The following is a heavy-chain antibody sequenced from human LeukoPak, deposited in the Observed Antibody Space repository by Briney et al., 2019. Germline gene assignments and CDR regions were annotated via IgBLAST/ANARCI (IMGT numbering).Heavy chain of an antibody. V-gene: IGHV4-39*07. CDR1: GGSISSSSYY. CDR2: IYYSGST. D-gene: IGHD5-12*01. J-gene: IGHJ5*02. CDR3: AGYSGYVGWFDP. Sequence: SETLSLTCTVSGGSISSSSYYWGWIRQPPGKGLEWIGSIYYSGSTYYNPSLKSRVTISVGTSKNQFSLKLSSVTAADAAVYYCAGYSGYVGWFDPWGQGTLVTVSS.